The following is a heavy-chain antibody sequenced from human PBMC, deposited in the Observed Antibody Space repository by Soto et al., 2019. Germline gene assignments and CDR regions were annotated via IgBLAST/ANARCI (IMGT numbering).Heavy chain of an antibody. CDR3: AKDQLGSVVPAAMFTGFDY. Sequence: GGSLRLSCAASGFTFSSYAMSWVRQAPGKGLEWVSAISGSGGSTYYADSVKGRFTISRDNSKNTLYLQMNSLRAEDTAVYYCAKDQLGSVVPAAMFTGFDYWGQGTLVTVSS. D-gene: IGHD2-2*01. CDR2: ISGSGGST. J-gene: IGHJ4*02. CDR1: GFTFSSYA. V-gene: IGHV3-23*01.